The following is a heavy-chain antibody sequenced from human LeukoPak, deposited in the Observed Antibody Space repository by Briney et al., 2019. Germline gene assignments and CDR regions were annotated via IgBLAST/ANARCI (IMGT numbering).Heavy chain of an antibody. CDR1: GFTFSSYA. D-gene: IGHD5-24*01. V-gene: IGHV3-30*04. CDR2: ISYDGSNR. CDR3: AREEWLQSNWYFDL. J-gene: IGHJ2*01. Sequence: PGGSLRLSCTASGFTFSSYAMHWVRQAPGKGLEWVAVISYDGSNRYYADSVKGRFTISRDNAKNSLYLQMNSLRAEDTAVYYCAREEWLQSNWYFDLWGRGTLVTVSS.